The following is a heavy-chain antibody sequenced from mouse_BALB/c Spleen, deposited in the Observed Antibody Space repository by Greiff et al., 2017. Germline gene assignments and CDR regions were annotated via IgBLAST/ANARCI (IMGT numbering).Heavy chain of an antibody. V-gene: IGHV3-6*02. Sequence: VQLQQSGPGLVKPSQSLSLTCSVTGYSITSGYYWNWIRQFPGNKLEWMGYISYDGSNNYNPSLKNRISITRDTSKNQFFLKLNSVTTEDTATYYCARAWDAWYFDVWGAGTTVTVSS. J-gene: IGHJ1*01. CDR2: ISYDGSN. CDR1: GYSITSGYY. D-gene: IGHD4-1*01. CDR3: ARAWDAWYFDV.